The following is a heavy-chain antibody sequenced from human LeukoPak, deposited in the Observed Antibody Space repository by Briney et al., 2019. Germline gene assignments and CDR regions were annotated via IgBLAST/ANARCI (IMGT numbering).Heavy chain of an antibody. J-gene: IGHJ6*03. Sequence: MTSETLSLTYTVSDDPINSGVYYWNWIRQPAGKGLEWIGHIYTSGTTTNSNPSLKSRVAISLDTSKNHFSLKLSSVTAADTAVYYCARAKKRSGRSRNFYLDVWGKGTTVTVSS. V-gene: IGHV4-61*09. CDR1: DDPINSGVYY. CDR3: ARAKKRSGRSRNFYLDV. D-gene: IGHD1-26*01. CDR2: IYTSGTTT.